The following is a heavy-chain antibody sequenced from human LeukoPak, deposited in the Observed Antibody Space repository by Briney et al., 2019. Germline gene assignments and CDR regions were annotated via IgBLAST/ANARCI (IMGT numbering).Heavy chain of an antibody. CDR1: GGSISSYY. J-gene: IGHJ4*02. D-gene: IGHD3-10*01. Sequence: SETLSLTCTVSGGSISSYYWSWIRQPPGKGLEWIGYIYYSGSTNYNPSLKSRVTISVDTSKNQFSLKLSSVTAADTAVYYCARRYYYGSGSYTPLNYWGQGTLVTVSS. CDR3: ARRYYYGSGSYTPLNY. V-gene: IGHV4-59*01. CDR2: IYYSGST.